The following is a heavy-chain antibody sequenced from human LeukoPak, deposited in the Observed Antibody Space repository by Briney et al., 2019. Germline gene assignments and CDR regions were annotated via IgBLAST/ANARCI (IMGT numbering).Heavy chain of an antibody. CDR1: GFTFSSYS. J-gene: IGHJ4*02. D-gene: IGHD4-23*01. CDR2: ISSSSSYI. Sequence: GGSLRLSCAASGFTFSSYSMNWVRQAPGKGLEWVSSISSSSSYIYYADSVKGRFTISRDNAKNSLYQQMNSLRAEDTAVYYCARVPRGGNSTGSGYWGQGTLVTVSS. CDR3: ARVPRGGNSTGSGY. V-gene: IGHV3-21*01.